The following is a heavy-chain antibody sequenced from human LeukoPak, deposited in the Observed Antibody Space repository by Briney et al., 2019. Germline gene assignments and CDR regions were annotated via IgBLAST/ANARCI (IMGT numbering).Heavy chain of an antibody. J-gene: IGHJ4*02. D-gene: IGHD2-15*01. CDR2: IGSSGANT. CDR1: GFTFSNSA. V-gene: IGHV3-23*01. Sequence: PGGSLRLSCAASGFTFSNSAMSWVRQATGKGLEWVSAIGSSGANTYYADSVKGRFTISRDNSKNTLYLQMNSLRAEDTAVYYCAKQIGYCSDGSCYFTSWGQGTLVTVSS. CDR3: AKQIGYCSDGSCYFTS.